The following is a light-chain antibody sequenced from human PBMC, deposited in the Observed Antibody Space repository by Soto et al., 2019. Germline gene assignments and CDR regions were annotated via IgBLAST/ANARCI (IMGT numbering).Light chain of an antibody. J-gene: IGLJ3*02. CDR3: CSHTSSNTRV. V-gene: IGLV2-14*01. CDR1: SSDVGASNS. CDR2: DVS. Sequence: QSVLTQPASVSGSPGQSITISYTGTSSDVGASNSVSWYQQHPGKSPKLLIYDVSSRPSGVSNRFSGSKSGNTASLTISGLQAEDEADYYCCSHTSSNTRVFGGGTKVTVL.